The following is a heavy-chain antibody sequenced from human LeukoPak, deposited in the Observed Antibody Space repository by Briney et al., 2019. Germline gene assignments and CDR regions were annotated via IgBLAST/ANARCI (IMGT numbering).Heavy chain of an antibody. CDR1: GYSISSGYY. CDR2: IYYSGST. CDR3: ASPEGY. Sequence: SETLSLTCTVSGYSISSGYYWGWIRQPPGKGLEWIGYIYYSGSTNYNPSLKSRVTISVDTSKNQFSLKLSSVTAADTAVYYCASPEGYWGQGTLVTVSS. V-gene: IGHV4-38-2*02. J-gene: IGHJ4*02.